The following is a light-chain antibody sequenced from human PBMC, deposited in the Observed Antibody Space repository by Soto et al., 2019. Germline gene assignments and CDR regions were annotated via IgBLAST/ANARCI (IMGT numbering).Light chain of an antibody. J-gene: IGLJ2*01. Sequence: SYELTQPPSVSVAPGQTASITCGGNVIGSISVHWYQQKPGQAPVLVVYDDSDRPSGIPERFSGSNSRNTATLTIIRVEAGDEAHYYCQVWDSSSDHVIFGGGTKLTVL. V-gene: IGLV3-21*02. CDR3: QVWDSSSDHVI. CDR2: DDS. CDR1: VIGSIS.